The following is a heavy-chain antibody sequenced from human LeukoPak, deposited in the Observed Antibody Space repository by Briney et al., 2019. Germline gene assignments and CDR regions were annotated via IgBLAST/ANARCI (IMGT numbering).Heavy chain of an antibody. CDR3: ARGYYYDSSGYYLN. CDR1: GGTFSSYA. Sequence: SVKVSCKASGGTFSSYAISWVRQAPGQGLEWMGRIIPVLGIANYAQKFQGRVTITADKSTSTAYMELSSLRSEDTAVYYCARGYYYDSSGYYLNWGQGTLVTVSS. V-gene: IGHV1-69*04. J-gene: IGHJ4*02. D-gene: IGHD3-22*01. CDR2: IIPVLGIA.